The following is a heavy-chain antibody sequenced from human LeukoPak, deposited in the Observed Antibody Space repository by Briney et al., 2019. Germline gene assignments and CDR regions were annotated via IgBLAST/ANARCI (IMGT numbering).Heavy chain of an antibody. J-gene: IGHJ4*02. V-gene: IGHV3-53*01. Sequence: GGSLRLSCAASGFTVSSNYMSWVRQAPGKGLEWVSVIYSGGSTYYADSVKGRFTISRDNSKNTLHLQMNSLRAEDTAVYYCARLIAADYYFDYWGQGTLVTVSS. CDR2: IYSGGST. D-gene: IGHD6-13*01. CDR3: ARLIAADYYFDY. CDR1: GFTVSSNY.